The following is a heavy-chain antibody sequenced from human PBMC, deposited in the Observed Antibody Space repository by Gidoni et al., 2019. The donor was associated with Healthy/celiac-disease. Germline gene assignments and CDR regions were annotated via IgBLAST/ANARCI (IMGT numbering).Heavy chain of an antibody. CDR2: ISGSGGST. D-gene: IGHD6-19*01. Sequence: EVQLLESGGGLVQPGGSLRLSCAASGFTLSSYAMSWVRQAPGKGLEWVSAISGSGGSTYYADSVKGRFTISRDNSKNTLYLQMNSLRAEDTAVYYCAKGPHSSGWYQYFDYWGQGTLVTVSS. V-gene: IGHV3-23*01. CDR3: AKGPHSSGWYQYFDY. J-gene: IGHJ4*02. CDR1: GFTLSSYA.